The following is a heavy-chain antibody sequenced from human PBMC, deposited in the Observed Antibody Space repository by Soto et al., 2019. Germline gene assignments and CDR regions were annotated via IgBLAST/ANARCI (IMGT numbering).Heavy chain of an antibody. CDR1: GGSFTGYY. CDR2: INDRGSI. D-gene: IGHD3-9*01. V-gene: IGHV4-34*01. J-gene: IGHJ2*01. Sequence: QVQLQQWGAGPLRPLETLSLTCGVSGGSFTGYYWAWIRQSPGKGLEWIGEINDRGSINYNPSLQGRLSISVDTSKTHYSLKLRFVPAADSAVYDCARESHDILTGPPWVWYFDHWGRGTLVTVSS. CDR3: ARESHDILTGPPWVWYFDH.